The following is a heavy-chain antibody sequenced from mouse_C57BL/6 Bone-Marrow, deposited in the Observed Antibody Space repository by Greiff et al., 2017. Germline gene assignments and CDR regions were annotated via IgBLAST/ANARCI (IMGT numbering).Heavy chain of an antibody. CDR3: ARKASNYWYFDV. J-gene: IGHJ1*03. D-gene: IGHD2-5*01. CDR2: INPGSGGT. Sequence: QVQLQQSGAELVRPGTSVKVSCTASGYAFTNYLIEWVKQRPGQGLEWIGVINPGSGGTNYNEKFKGKATLTADKSSSTAYMQLSSLTSEDSAVYFCARKASNYWYFDVWGTGTTVTVSS. V-gene: IGHV1-54*01. CDR1: GYAFTNYL.